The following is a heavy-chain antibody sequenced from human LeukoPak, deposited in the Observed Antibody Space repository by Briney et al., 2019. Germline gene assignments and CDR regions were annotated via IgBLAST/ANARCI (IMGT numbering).Heavy chain of an antibody. CDR3: ATPGSGYKIDAFDI. D-gene: IGHD3-22*01. CDR1: GGSITGYY. CDR2: SYYTGNT. Sequence: PSETLSLTCTVSGGSITGYYWSWIRQPPRKGLEWIGYSYYTGNTNYNPSLKRRVTISVDMSRNQFSLHLISVTAAVTAVYYCATPGSGYKIDAFDIWGRGTVVTVSS. V-gene: IGHV4-59*01. J-gene: IGHJ3*02.